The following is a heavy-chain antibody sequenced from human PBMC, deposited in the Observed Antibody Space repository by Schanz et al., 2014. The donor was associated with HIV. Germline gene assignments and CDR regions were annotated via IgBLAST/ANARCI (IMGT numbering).Heavy chain of an antibody. CDR1: GFTFSSYA. Sequence: VQLLESGGGLEQPGGSLRLSCAASGFTFSSYAMSWVRQAPGKGLEWVAVISYDGTKKHYAGSVKDRFTISRDNAKNTLYVQIRSLRNEDTAVYYCVKGERIGYRIEVTGPTFDYWGQGTLVTVSS. CDR2: ISYDGTKK. D-gene: IGHD3-22*01. V-gene: IGHV3-30-3*01. J-gene: IGHJ4*02. CDR3: VKGERIGYRIEVTGPTFDY.